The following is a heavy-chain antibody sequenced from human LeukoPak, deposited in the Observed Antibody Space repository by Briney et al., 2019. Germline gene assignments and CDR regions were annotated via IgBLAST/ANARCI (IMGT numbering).Heavy chain of an antibody. CDR2: IWYDGSNK. D-gene: IGHD3-10*01. Sequence: PGRSLRLSCAASGFTFSSYGMHWVRQAPGKGLEWVAVIWYDGSNKYYADSVKGRFTISRDNSKNTLYLQMNSLRAEDTAVYYCARDPYGSGSYYRVFDYWGQGTLDTVSS. CDR3: ARDPYGSGSYYRVFDY. V-gene: IGHV3-33*01. CDR1: GFTFSSYG. J-gene: IGHJ4*02.